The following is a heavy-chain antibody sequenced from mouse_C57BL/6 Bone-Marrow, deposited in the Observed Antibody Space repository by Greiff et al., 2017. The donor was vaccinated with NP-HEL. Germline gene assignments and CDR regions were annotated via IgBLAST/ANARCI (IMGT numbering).Heavy chain of an antibody. D-gene: IGHD3-3*01. CDR2: IRSKSNNYAT. J-gene: IGHJ3*01. CDR1: GFSFNTYA. CDR3: VRHGGLSFAY. Sequence: EVQVVESGGGLVQPKGSLKLSCAASGFSFNTYAMNWVRQAPGKGLEWVARIRSKSNNYATYYADSVKDRFTISRDDSESMLYLQMNNLKTEDTAMYYCVRHGGLSFAYWGQGTLVTVSA. V-gene: IGHV10-1*01.